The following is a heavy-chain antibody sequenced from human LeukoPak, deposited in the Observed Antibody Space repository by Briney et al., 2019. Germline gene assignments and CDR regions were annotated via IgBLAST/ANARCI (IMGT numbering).Heavy chain of an antibody. CDR1: GFTFSTYW. J-gene: IGHJ4*02. D-gene: IGHD6-13*01. V-gene: IGHV3-7*01. Sequence: GGSLRLSCAASGFTFSTYWMSWVRQAPGKGLEWVGNIKQDGSEKYYVDSVKGRFTISRDNAKNSLYLQMNSLRAEDTAMYYCTRDSAGNDYWGQGTLVTVSS. CDR2: IKQDGSEK. CDR3: TRDSAGNDY.